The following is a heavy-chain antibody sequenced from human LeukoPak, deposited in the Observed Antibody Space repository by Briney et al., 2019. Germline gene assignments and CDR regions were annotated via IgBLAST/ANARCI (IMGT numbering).Heavy chain of an antibody. CDR2: IYTSGST. J-gene: IGHJ4*02. CDR1: GGSISSGSYY. D-gene: IGHD1-26*01. V-gene: IGHV4-61*02. Sequence: SQTLSLTCTVSGGSISSGSYYWSWIRQPAGKGLEWIGRIYTSGSTNYNPSLKSRVTISVDRSKNQFSLKLSSVTAADTAVYYCARDLVGAEAFDYWGQGTLVTVSS. CDR3: ARDLVGAEAFDY.